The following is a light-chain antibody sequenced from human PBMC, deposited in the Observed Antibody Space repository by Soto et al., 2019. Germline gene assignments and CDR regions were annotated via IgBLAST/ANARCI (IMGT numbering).Light chain of an antibody. CDR1: EILVHSDGKTY. CDR2: QIS. CDR3: MQASQLRK. J-gene: IGKJ1*01. V-gene: IGKV2-24*01. Sequence: IVLTQTPLSSAVTLGQPASFSFVSSEILVHSDGKTYLGWLHLRPGQPPRLLIYQISRRPPGVPDRFSGSGAGTNFTLKISRVEPEDVGIFYCMQASQLRKFGQGTKVDIK.